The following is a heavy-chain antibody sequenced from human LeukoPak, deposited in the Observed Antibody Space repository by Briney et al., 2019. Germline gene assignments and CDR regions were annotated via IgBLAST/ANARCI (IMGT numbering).Heavy chain of an antibody. D-gene: IGHD1-26*01. Sequence: PGGSLRPSCAASGFTFSSYAMSWVRQAPGKGLEWVSAISGSGGSTYYADSVKGRFTISRDNSKNTLYLQMNSLRAEDTAVYYCAKVPYSGSYFLFDYWGQGTLVTVSS. CDR1: GFTFSSYA. J-gene: IGHJ4*02. V-gene: IGHV3-23*01. CDR2: ISGSGGST. CDR3: AKVPYSGSYFLFDY.